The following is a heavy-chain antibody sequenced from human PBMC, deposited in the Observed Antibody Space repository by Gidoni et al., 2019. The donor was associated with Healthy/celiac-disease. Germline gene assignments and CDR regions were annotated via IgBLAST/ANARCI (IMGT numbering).Heavy chain of an antibody. CDR2: IDPSDSYT. D-gene: IGHD3-22*01. CDR1: GYSFTRYW. CDR3: ARGGNYYDSSGYSKGLVY. V-gene: IGHV5-10-1*03. J-gene: IGHJ4*02. Sequence: EEQLVQSGAEVKKPGESLRISCKGSGYSFTRYWISWVRQMPGKGLEWMGRIDPSDSYTNDSPSFQGHVTISADKSISTAYLQWSSLKASDTAMYYCARGGNYYDSSGYSKGLVYWGQGTLVTVSS.